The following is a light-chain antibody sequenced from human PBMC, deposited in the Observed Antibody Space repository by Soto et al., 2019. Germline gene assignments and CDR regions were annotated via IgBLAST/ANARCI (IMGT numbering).Light chain of an antibody. J-gene: IGKJ1*01. CDR1: QSVSSNY. V-gene: IGKV3-20*01. CDR3: QENGSSRT. Sequence: EIVLTQSPGTLSLSPGERATLSCRASQSVSSNYLAWYQQKPGQAPRLLIYGASSRATGIPDRFSGSGSGTDFTLTISRLEPEDFAVYYCQENGSSRTFGQGTKV. CDR2: GAS.